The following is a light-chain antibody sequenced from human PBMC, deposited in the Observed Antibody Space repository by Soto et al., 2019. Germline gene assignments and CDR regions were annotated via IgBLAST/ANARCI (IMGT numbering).Light chain of an antibody. CDR3: QQRSNWPLT. V-gene: IGKV3-11*01. Sequence: EIVLTQSPATLSLSPGERATLSCRASQSVRSYLAWYQQKIGQAPRLLIYDASNRATGIPARFSGSGSGKEFTLTISSLGPEDFAVYYCQQRSNWPLTFGGGNKVEIK. CDR2: DAS. J-gene: IGKJ4*01. CDR1: QSVRSY.